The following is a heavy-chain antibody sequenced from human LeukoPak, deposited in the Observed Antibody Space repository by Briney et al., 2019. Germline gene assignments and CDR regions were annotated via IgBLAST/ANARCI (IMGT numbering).Heavy chain of an antibody. CDR1: GGSISSYY. J-gene: IGHJ4*02. V-gene: IGHV4-4*07. D-gene: IGHD2-15*01. CDR3: ARESGYCSGGSRGNPFDY. CDR2: IYSSGTI. Sequence: SETLSLTCSVSGGSISSYYWSWIRQPAGKGLEWIGRIYSSGTITYNPSLKSRVTISVDTSKNQFSLKLSSLTAADTAVYYCARESGYCSGGSRGNPFDYWGQGTLVTVSS.